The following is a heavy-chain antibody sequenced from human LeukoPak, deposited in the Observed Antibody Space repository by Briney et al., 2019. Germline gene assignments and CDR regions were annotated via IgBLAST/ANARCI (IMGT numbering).Heavy chain of an antibody. Sequence: GGSLRLSCAASGFTFSSYSMHWVRQAPGKGLEWVAFISNDARNKNYADSVQGRFTISRDNSQNTLYLQMNSLRAEDTAVYYCARDVIDGRGYSFGYDYWGQGTLVTVSS. D-gene: IGHD5-18*01. CDR3: ARDVIDGRGYSFGYDY. V-gene: IGHV3-30*04. J-gene: IGHJ4*02. CDR1: GFTFSSYS. CDR2: ISNDARNK.